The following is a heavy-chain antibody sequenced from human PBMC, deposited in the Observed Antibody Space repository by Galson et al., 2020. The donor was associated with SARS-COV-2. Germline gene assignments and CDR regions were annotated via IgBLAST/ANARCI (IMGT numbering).Heavy chain of an antibody. J-gene: IGHJ3*01. V-gene: IGHV3-48*03. CDR2: ISASGTNI. Sequence: GGSLRLSCAASGFTFGSYEMNWVRQAPGKGLEWISYISASGTNIYYADSVKGRFTISRDNAKNSLYLQMTSLRAEDTAVYYCATPYLAAAAFFGAFDLWGRGTMVIVSS. CDR1: GFTFGSYE. D-gene: IGHD6-13*01. CDR3: ATPYLAAAAFFGAFDL.